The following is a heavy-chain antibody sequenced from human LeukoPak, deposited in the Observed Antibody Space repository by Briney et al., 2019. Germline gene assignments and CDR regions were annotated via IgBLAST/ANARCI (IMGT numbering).Heavy chain of an antibody. V-gene: IGHV1-69*05. J-gene: IGHJ4*02. D-gene: IGHD3-10*01. CDR3: ARERRGITMVRGALDY. CDR2: IIPIFGTA. CDR1: GYTFTSYD. Sequence: SVKVSCKASGYTFTSYDINWVRQAPGQGLEWMGGIIPIFGTANYAQKFQGRVTITTDESTSTAYMELSSLRSEDTAVYYCARERRGITMVRGALDYWGQGTLVTVSS.